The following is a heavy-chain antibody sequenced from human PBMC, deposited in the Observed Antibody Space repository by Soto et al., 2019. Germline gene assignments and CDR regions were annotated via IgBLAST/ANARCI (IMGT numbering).Heavy chain of an antibody. CDR2: TYDRSKWYN. Sequence: QVQLQQSGPGLVKPSQTLTLTCAISGDSVSSNSAIWNWIRQSPSRGLEWLGRTYDRSKWYNNYAESVKGRITINPDTSKNQFSLQLNSVTPEDTAVYYCSTWHFDYWGQGTLVTVSS. CDR3: STWHFDY. J-gene: IGHJ4*02. V-gene: IGHV6-1*01. CDR1: GDSVSSNSAI.